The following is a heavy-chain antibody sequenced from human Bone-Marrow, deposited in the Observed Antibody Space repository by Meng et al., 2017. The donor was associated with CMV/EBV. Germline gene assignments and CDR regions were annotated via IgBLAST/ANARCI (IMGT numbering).Heavy chain of an antibody. J-gene: IGHJ6*02. CDR2: IYYSGST. CDR1: GGSISSSSYY. CDR3: ARDSPYYDSSGYYFPYGMDV. Sequence: GSLRLSCTVSGGSISSSSYYWGWIRQPPGKGLEWIGSIYYSGSTYYNPSLKSRVTISVDTSKNQFSLKLSSVTAADTAVYYCARDSPYYDSSGYYFPYGMDVWGQGTTVTVSS. D-gene: IGHD3-22*01. V-gene: IGHV4-39*07.